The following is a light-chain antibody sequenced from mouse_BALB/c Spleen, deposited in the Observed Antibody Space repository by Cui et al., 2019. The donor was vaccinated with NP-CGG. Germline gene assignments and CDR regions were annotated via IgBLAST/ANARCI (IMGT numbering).Light chain of an antibody. CDR2: GTN. J-gene: IGLJ1*01. CDR1: TGAVTPSNY. Sequence: QAVVTQESALSTSPGETVTLTCRSSTGAVTPSNYANWVQEKPDHLFTGLIVGTNNRAPGVPARFSGSLIGDKAALTITGAQTEDEAIYFCALWYSNHWVFGGGTKLTVL. V-gene: IGLV1*01. CDR3: ALWYSNHWV.